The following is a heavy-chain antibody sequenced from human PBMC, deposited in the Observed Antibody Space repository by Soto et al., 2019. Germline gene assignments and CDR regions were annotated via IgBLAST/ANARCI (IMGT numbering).Heavy chain of an antibody. CDR1: GFTFSSYW. J-gene: IGHJ4*02. V-gene: IGHV3-7*05. CDR2: IKQDGSEK. CDR3: ARDRGFYGSGPFDY. D-gene: IGHD3-10*01. Sequence: GGSLRLSCAASGFTFSSYWMSWVRQAPGKGLEWVANIKQDGSEKYYVDSVKGRFTISRDNAKNSLYLQMNSLRAEDTAVYYCARDRGFYGSGPFDYWGQGTLVTVSS.